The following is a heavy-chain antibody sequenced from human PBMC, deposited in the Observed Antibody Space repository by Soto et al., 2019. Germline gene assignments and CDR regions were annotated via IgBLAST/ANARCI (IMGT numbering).Heavy chain of an antibody. CDR2: ISGSGGST. CDR1: GFTFSSYA. J-gene: IGHJ4*02. D-gene: IGHD2-21*01. V-gene: IGHV3-23*01. Sequence: PGGSLRLSCAASGFTFSSYAMSWVRQAPGKGLEWVSAISGSGGSTYYADSVKGRFTISRDNSKNMLYLQIDSLRDEDTALYFCAQDRGWVVVSSSHDSWGQGTLVTVSS. CDR3: AQDRGWVVVSSSHDS.